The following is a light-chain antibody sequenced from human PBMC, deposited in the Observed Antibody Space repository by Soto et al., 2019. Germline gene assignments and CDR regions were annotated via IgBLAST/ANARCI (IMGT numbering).Light chain of an antibody. CDR2: GAS. CDR3: QQYSNWRPIA. J-gene: IGKJ5*01. CDR1: ESVDIN. Sequence: SLSPATLSVYQRERVNLSCRASESVDINLAWYQQTPGQAPRLLIYGASTRATDMPGTFSGRGSGTEFTLTISSLQSQDLAVYYGQQYSNWRPIAFAKGTCL. V-gene: IGKV3-15*01.